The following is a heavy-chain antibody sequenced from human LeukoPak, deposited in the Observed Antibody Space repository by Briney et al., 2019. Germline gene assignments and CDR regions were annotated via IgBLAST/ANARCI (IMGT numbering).Heavy chain of an antibody. D-gene: IGHD2-15*01. V-gene: IGHV3-11*01. Sequence: GGALRLSCAASGFTFSDYYMSWIRQAPGKGLEWVSYISGGSSTIYYADSLKGRFTVSRDNAKNSLYLLMNSLRAEDTAVYYCARRGSGGHFDFWGQGTLVTVSS. CDR1: GFTFSDYY. J-gene: IGHJ4*02. CDR3: ARRGSGGHFDF. CDR2: ISGGSSTI.